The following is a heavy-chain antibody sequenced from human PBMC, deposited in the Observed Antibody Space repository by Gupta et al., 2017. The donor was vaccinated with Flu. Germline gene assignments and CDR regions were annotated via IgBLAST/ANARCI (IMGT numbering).Heavy chain of an antibody. CDR2: ISYDGSNK. D-gene: IGHD6-6*01. Sequence: QVQLVESGGGVVQPGRSLRLSCAASGFTFSSSGRHLVRPVPGKGLEWVAVISYDGSNKYYADSVKGRFTISRDNSKNTLYLQMNSLRAEDTAVYYCAKVFSLSIAARPGSIDYWGQGTLVTVSS. CDR1: GFTFSSSG. J-gene: IGHJ4*02. CDR3: AKVFSLSIAARPGSIDY. V-gene: IGHV3-30*18.